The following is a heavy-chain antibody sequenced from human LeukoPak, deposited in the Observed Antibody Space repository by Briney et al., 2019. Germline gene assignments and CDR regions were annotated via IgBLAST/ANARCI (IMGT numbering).Heavy chain of an antibody. CDR1: GFTFNNYG. D-gene: IGHD2-15*01. J-gene: IGHJ5*02. V-gene: IGHV3-33*01. CDR3: ARDGSGGAYAWFDP. CDR2: IWCDGSKT. Sequence: GRSLRLSCAASGFTFNNYGFHWVRQAPGKGLEWVAVIWCDGSKTYYVDSVKGRFTISRDNSKNTVYLQMNSLRAEDTAMYYCARDGSGGAYAWFDPWGQGTLVTVSS.